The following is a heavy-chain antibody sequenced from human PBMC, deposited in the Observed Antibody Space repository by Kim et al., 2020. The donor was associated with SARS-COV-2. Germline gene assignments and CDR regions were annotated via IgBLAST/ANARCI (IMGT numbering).Heavy chain of an antibody. D-gene: IGHD4-17*01. Sequence: SETLSLTCAVYGGSFSGYYWSWIRQPPGKGLEWIGEINHSGSTNYNPSLKSRVTISVDTSKNQFSLKLSSVTAADTAVYYCARGVSFYAPWGMDVWGQGTTVTVSS. V-gene: IGHV4-34*01. CDR2: INHSGST. J-gene: IGHJ6*02. CDR3: ARGVSFYAPWGMDV. CDR1: GGSFSGYY.